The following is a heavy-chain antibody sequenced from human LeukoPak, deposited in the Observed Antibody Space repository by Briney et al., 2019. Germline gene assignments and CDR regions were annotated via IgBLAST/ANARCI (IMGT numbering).Heavy chain of an antibody. CDR2: IYSSGST. J-gene: IGHJ4*02. D-gene: IGHD2-15*01. Sequence: PGGSLRLSCAPSGFTVSSNYMSWVRQAPGKGLEWVSVIYSSGSTYYADSVKGRFTISRDNSKNTLYLQMNSLRADDTAVYYCARDRGGPEGDWGQGTLVTVSS. CDR1: GFTVSSNY. V-gene: IGHV3-53*01. CDR3: ARDRGGPEGD.